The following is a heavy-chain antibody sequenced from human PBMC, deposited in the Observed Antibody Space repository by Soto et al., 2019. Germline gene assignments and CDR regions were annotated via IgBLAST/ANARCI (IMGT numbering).Heavy chain of an antibody. V-gene: IGHV3-74*03. CDR1: GFTFERSW. CDR3: ARDTHCDGGTFDGGGLDV. D-gene: IGHD2-21*01. Sequence: DVQLVESGGGLVQPGGSLRLSCAASGFTFERSWMHWVRQLPGKGLVWVARIDDDGISKMYADSVKGRFTISRDNAKNSLDLQMNSLRAEYTDVYYCARDTHCDGGTFDGGGLDVWGKGTTVTVSS. CDR2: IDDDGISK. J-gene: IGHJ6*04.